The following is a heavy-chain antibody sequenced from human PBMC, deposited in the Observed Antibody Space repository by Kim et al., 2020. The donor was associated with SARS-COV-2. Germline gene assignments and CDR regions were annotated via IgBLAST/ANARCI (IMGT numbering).Heavy chain of an antibody. CDR3: ARDYPPGSGSYYYWFDP. D-gene: IGHD1-26*01. V-gene: IGHV3-11*06. J-gene: IGHJ5*02. Sequence: VKGRFTISRDNAKNSLYLQMYSLRADDTAVYYFARDYPPGSGSYYYWFDPWGQGTLVTVSS.